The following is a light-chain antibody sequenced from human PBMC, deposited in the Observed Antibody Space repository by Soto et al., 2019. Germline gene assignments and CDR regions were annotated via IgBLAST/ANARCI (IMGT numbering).Light chain of an antibody. CDR2: WAS. CDR1: RTVLHSSNY. Sequence: DIVMTQSPDSLSVSLGESSTIKCKSSRTVLHSSNYLAWYQQKAGQPPKLLIYWASTRESGVPDRFRGSGSGTDFTLTISSLQAEDVAIYYCQQYYTTPVTFGQGTKVEV. CDR3: QQYYTTPVT. V-gene: IGKV4-1*01. J-gene: IGKJ1*01.